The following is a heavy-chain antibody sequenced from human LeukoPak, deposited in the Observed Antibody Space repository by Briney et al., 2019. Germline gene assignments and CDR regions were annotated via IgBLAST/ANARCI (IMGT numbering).Heavy chain of an antibody. CDR3: ARGDYFDDSASPVDY. CDR2: ISSSSGTI. Sequence: PGGSLRLSCAASGFTFNRYWMHWVRQAPGKGLEWVSYISSSSGTILYADSVKGRFTISRDNAKNSLYLQMNSLRAEDTAVYYCARGDYFDDSASPVDYWGQGTLVTVSS. V-gene: IGHV3-48*01. CDR1: GFTFNRYW. J-gene: IGHJ4*02. D-gene: IGHD2/OR15-2a*01.